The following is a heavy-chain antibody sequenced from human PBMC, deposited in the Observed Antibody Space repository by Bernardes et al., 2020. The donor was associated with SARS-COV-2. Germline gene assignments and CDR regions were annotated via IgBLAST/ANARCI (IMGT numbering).Heavy chain of an antibody. CDR2: FMWDYSMI. CDR1: GSTFHEHA. CDR3: TKDMVPGGADV. Sequence: GGSLRLSCSVSGSTFHEHAMHWVRQGPGKGLEWVAGFMWDYSMIDYADSVRGRFTISWDNAKNSLYLQMNSLRTDDTGLYYCTKDMVPGGADVWGQGTTVTVSS. J-gene: IGHJ6*02. D-gene: IGHD3-16*01. V-gene: IGHV3-9*01.